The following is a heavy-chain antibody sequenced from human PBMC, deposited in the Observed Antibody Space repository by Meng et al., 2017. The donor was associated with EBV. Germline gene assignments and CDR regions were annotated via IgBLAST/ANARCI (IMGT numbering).Heavy chain of an antibody. V-gene: IGHV1-69*01. CDR2: LIPMSDAP. CDR1: GGTFRSVA. D-gene: IGHD3-10*01. Sequence: QVQLGESGAEVQKLGAWVKVSCKSSGGTFRSVAISWVRQAPGQGLEWIGGLIPMSDAPNYAQKFQGRVTITADESTSTHYMDLSGLRSEDTAVYYCASESGRGFTPDYWGQGTLVTVSS. J-gene: IGHJ4*02. CDR3: ASESGRGFTPDY.